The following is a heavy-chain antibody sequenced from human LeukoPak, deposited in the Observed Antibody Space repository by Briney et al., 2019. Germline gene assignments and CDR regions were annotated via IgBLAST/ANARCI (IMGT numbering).Heavy chain of an antibody. CDR1: GGTFSSYA. J-gene: IGHJ4*02. CDR2: IIPVLNIA. CDR3: ARGGPLGVVTHHFDF. Sequence: SVKVSCKASGGTFSSYAISWVRQAPGQGLEWMGRIIPVLNIANYAQKLQGRVTITADKSTSTAYMELSSLRSEDTAVYYCARGGPLGVVTHHFDFWGQGTLVTVSS. D-gene: IGHD3-3*01. V-gene: IGHV1-69*04.